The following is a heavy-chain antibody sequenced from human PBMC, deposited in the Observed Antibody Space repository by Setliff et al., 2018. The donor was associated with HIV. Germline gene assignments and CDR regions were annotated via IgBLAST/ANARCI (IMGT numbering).Heavy chain of an antibody. CDR1: GFTFDDCA. Sequence: GGSLRLSCAASGFTFDDCAMHWVRQAPGKGLEWVSGISAGGGSTYYADSVKGRFTISRDNSKNTLYMQMNDLRAEDTAVYYCAKRGYVSAWYDEPVQFYQHMDVWGKGTTVTVSS. CDR2: ISAGGGST. CDR3: AKRGYVSAWYDEPVQFYQHMDV. J-gene: IGHJ6*03. V-gene: IGHV3-23*01. D-gene: IGHD6-19*01.